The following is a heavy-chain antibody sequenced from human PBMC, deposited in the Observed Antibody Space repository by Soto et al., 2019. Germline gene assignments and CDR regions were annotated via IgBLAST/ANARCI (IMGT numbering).Heavy chain of an antibody. Sequence: EVQLLESGGGLVQPGGSLRLSCAASGFTFSNYAMSWVRQAPGKGLEWVSGISDDDTTYTADSVKGRFTISGDNSKNTLYLQMNSLRAEDTASYYCAKSLSVTTTWFDAWGQGSLVTVSS. V-gene: IGHV3-23*01. J-gene: IGHJ5*02. D-gene: IGHD4-17*01. CDR1: GFTFSNYA. CDR3: AKSLSVTTTWFDA. CDR2: ISDDDTT.